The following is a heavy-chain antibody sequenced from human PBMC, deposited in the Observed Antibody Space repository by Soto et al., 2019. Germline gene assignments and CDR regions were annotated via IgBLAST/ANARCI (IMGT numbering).Heavy chain of an antibody. Sequence: QVQLVQSGPEVKKPGASVKVSCKASGYTFTNHGISWVRQAPGQGLEWVGWISGYNANTKYAQKFQGRVTMSTDTSTNTADMELRSLRSDDTAVYYCARDFSPLAYYFYYWGQGTLVTVYS. CDR2: ISGYNANT. CDR3: ARDFSPLAYYFYY. V-gene: IGHV1-18*04. J-gene: IGHJ4*02. CDR1: GYTFTNHG.